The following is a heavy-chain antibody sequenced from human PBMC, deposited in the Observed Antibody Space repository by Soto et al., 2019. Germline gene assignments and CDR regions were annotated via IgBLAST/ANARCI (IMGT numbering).Heavy chain of an antibody. D-gene: IGHD6-13*01. CDR2: IWYDGSNK. CDR3: ARGNPSSLSPKADFDY. J-gene: IGHJ4*02. Sequence: QVQLVESGGGVVQPGGSLRLSCAASGFTFSSYGMHWVRQAPGKGLEWVAVIWYDGSNKYYGDSVKGRFTISRDNSKNTLYLQMNSLRVEDTAVYYCARGNPSSLSPKADFDYWGQGTLVTVSS. CDR1: GFTFSSYG. V-gene: IGHV3-33*01.